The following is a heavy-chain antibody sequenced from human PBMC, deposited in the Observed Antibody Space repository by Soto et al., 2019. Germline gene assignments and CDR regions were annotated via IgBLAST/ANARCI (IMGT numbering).Heavy chain of an antibody. CDR2: ISTGGDST. D-gene: IGHD6-25*01. Sequence: EVQLLESGGGLVQPGGSLRLSCAASGFTFSSHVMSWVRQAPGKGLEWVSGISTGGDSTDYADSVKGRFTISRDNSKNTLHRQMKSLTAEDTAVYYCARSREIIASAGSFDYWGQGTLVTVSS. V-gene: IGHV3-23*01. CDR1: GFTFSSHV. J-gene: IGHJ4*02. CDR3: ARSREIIASAGSFDY.